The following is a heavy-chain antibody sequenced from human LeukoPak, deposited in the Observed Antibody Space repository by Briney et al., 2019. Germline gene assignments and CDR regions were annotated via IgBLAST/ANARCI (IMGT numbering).Heavy chain of an antibody. V-gene: IGHV3-30-3*01. CDR1: GFTFSNYA. Sequence: PGGSLRLSCAASGFTFSNYAMHWVRQAPGKGLEWVAVISYDGSNKCYADSVKGRFTISRDNSKNTLYLQMNSLRPEDTAVYYCAGDRGYGRTDYWGQGTLVTVSS. J-gene: IGHJ4*02. D-gene: IGHD2-2*01. CDR3: AGDRGYGRTDY. CDR2: ISYDGSNK.